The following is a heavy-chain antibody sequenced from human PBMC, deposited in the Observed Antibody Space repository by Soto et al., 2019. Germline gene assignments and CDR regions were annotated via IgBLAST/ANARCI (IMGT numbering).Heavy chain of an antibody. CDR1: GFTFSSYA. D-gene: IGHD6-19*01. CDR2: ISGSGGST. CDR3: AKVGRVGSSGPSGY. V-gene: IGHV3-23*01. J-gene: IGHJ4*02. Sequence: EVQLLESGGGLVQPGGSLRLSCAASGFTFSSYAMSWVRQAPGKGLEWVSAISGSGGSTYDADSVKGRFTISRDNSKNTLYLQMNSLRAEDTAVYYCAKVGRVGSSGPSGYWGQGTLVTVSS.